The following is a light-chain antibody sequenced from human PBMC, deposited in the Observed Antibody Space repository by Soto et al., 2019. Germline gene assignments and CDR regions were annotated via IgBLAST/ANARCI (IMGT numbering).Light chain of an antibody. CDR2: DAS. J-gene: IGKJ4*01. Sequence: EIVLTQSPATLSLSLGERATLSCRASQSVSSYLAWYQQKPGQAPRLLIFDASNRATGIPARFTGSGSGTDFTLTISSLEPEDFAVYYCQQRSYWPPLTFGGGTRVEIK. V-gene: IGKV3-11*01. CDR3: QQRSYWPPLT. CDR1: QSVSSY.